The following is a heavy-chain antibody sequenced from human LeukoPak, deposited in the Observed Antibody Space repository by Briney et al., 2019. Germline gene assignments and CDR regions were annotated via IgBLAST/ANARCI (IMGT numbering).Heavy chain of an antibody. CDR1: GGSISNYY. D-gene: IGHD3-22*01. J-gene: IGHJ4*02. CDR2: IYYSGST. Sequence: PSETLSLTCTVSGGSISNYYWSWIRQPPGKGLEWIGFIYYSGSTNYNPSLKSRVTMSVDTSKNQFSLKLSSVTAADTAVYYCARELNYYDSSGYYYNFDYWGQGTLVTVSS. V-gene: IGHV4-59*12. CDR3: ARELNYYDSSGYYYNFDY.